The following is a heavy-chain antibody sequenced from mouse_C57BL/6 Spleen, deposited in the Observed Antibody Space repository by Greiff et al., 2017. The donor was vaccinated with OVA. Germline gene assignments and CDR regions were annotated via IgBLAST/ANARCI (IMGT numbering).Heavy chain of an antibody. Sequence: VQLQQSGAELARPGASVKLSCKASGYTFTSYGISWVKQSTGQGLEWIGEIYPRSGNTYYNEKFKGKATLTADKSSSTAYMELRSLTSEDSAVYFCAREGDGSSFDYWGQGTTLTVSS. J-gene: IGHJ2*01. CDR2: IYPRSGNT. V-gene: IGHV1-81*01. CDR1: GYTFTSYG. CDR3: AREGDGSSFDY. D-gene: IGHD1-1*01.